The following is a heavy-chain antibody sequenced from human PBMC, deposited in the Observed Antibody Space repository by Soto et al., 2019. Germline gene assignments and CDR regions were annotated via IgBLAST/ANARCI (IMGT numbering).Heavy chain of an antibody. V-gene: IGHV4-4*02. CDR3: AREEPTYYDILTGYSHYYYYGMDV. CDR2: ICHSGST. J-gene: IGHJ6*02. CDR1: GGSISSSDW. D-gene: IGHD3-9*01. Sequence: SETLSLTCAVAGGSISSSDWWSWVRPPPGKGLECIGEICHSGSTNYNPSLKSRVTISVDKSKNQFSLKLSSVTAADTAVYYCAREEPTYYDILTGYSHYYYYGMDVWGQGTTVTVSS.